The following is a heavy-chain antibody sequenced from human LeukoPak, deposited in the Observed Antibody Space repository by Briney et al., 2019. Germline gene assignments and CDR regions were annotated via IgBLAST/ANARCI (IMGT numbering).Heavy chain of an antibody. CDR3: ARGRYTYAGYYFDY. V-gene: IGHV4-61*01. CDR2: LYYSRSP. D-gene: IGHD5-18*01. J-gene: IGHJ4*02. CDR1: GGSISSSSFY. Sequence: PSETLSLTCTVSGGSISSSSFYWSWIRQPPGKGLEWIGYLYYSRSPNYNPSLKSRVTISVDTSKNQFSLKLSSVTAADTAFYYCARGRYTYAGYYFDYWGQGTLVTVSS.